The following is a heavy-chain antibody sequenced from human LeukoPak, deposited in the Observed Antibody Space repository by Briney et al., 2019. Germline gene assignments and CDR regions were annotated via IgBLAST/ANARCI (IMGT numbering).Heavy chain of an antibody. CDR3: ARLALITGTTGYYYYGMDV. Sequence: SETLSLTCTVSGGSISSYYWSWIRQPPGKGLEWIGYIYYSGSTNYNPSLKGRVTISVDTSKNQFSLKLSSVTAADTAVYCARLALITGTTGYYYYGMDVWGQGTTVTVSS. CDR1: GGSISSYY. CDR2: IYYSGST. D-gene: IGHD1-7*01. J-gene: IGHJ6*02. V-gene: IGHV4-59*08.